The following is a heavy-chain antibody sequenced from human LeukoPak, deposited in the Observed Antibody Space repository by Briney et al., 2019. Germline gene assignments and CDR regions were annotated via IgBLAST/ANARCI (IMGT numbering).Heavy chain of an antibody. Sequence: ASVKVSCKASGYTFTDYYLHWVRQAPGQGLEWMGWINLNSGGTNYAQTLQGRLSMTRDTTLTTAYLELSRLRSADTAVYYCARIGYNHYFDYWGQGTLVTASS. CDR2: INLNSGGT. V-gene: IGHV1-2*02. CDR3: ARIGYNHYFDY. CDR1: GYTFTDYY. D-gene: IGHD5-24*01. J-gene: IGHJ4*02.